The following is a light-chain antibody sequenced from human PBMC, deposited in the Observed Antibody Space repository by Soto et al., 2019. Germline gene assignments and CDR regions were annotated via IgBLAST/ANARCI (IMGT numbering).Light chain of an antibody. V-gene: IGKV3-20*01. CDR2: GAS. CDR3: QQCGSPPFT. CDR1: QSVSSSY. J-gene: IGKJ3*01. Sequence: EIVLTQSPGTLSLSPGERATFSCRASQSVSSSYIAWYQQKRGQAPRRLIYGASIRATGIPDRFSGSGSGTDFTLTISRLQREDFAVYYCQQCGSPPFTFGPGTKVDIK.